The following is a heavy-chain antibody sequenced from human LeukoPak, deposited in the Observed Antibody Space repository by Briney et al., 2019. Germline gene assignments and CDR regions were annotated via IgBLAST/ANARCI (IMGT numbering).Heavy chain of an antibody. Sequence: ASVKVSCKASGYTFTSYDINWVRQATGQGLEWMGWMNPNSGNTGYAQKFQGRVTMTRNTSISTAYMELSRLRSDDTAVYYCARDPQLLWFGELATYYFDYWGQGTLVTVSS. V-gene: IGHV1-8*01. CDR1: GYTFTSYD. CDR3: ARDPQLLWFGELATYYFDY. J-gene: IGHJ4*02. CDR2: MNPNSGNT. D-gene: IGHD3-10*01.